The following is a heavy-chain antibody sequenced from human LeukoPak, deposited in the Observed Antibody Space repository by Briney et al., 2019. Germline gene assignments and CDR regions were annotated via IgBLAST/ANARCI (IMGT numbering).Heavy chain of an antibody. D-gene: IGHD2-21*02. CDR1: GFTFSSYA. CDR2: ISGSGGST. V-gene: IGHV3-23*01. CDR3: AKLYCGGDCYPSPIDC. Sequence: QSGGSLRLSCAASGFTFSSYAMSWVRQAPGKGLEWVSAISGSGGSTYYADSVKGRFTISRDNSKNTLYLQMNSLRAEDTAVYYCAKLYCGGDCYPSPIDCWGQGTLVTVSS. J-gene: IGHJ4*02.